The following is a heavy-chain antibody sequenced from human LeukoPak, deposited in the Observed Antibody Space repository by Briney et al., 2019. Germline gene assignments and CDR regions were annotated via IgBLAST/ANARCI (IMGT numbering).Heavy chain of an antibody. Sequence: GGSLRLSCAASGFTFDDYAMHWVRQAPGKGLVWVSRINSDGSSTSYADSVKGQFTISRDNAKNTLYLQMNSLRAEDTAVYYCATSAHIEVGTAPPPDYWGQGTLVTVTS. CDR2: INSDGSST. CDR3: ATSAHIEVGTAPPPDY. V-gene: IGHV3-74*01. CDR1: GFTFDDYA. J-gene: IGHJ4*02. D-gene: IGHD2-21*02.